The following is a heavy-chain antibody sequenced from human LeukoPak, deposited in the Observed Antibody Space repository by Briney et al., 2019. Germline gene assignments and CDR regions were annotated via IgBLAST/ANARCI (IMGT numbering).Heavy chain of an antibody. CDR1: GFTFSSYW. Sequence: GGSLRLSCAASGFTFSSYWMSWVRQAPGKGLEWVANIKQDGSEKYYADSVKGRFTISRDNAKNSLYLQMNSLRAEDTAVYYCARDSPDYYGSGSYYQIDYWGQGTLVTVSS. V-gene: IGHV3-7*01. CDR3: ARDSPDYYGSGSYYQIDY. J-gene: IGHJ4*02. D-gene: IGHD3-10*01. CDR2: IKQDGSEK.